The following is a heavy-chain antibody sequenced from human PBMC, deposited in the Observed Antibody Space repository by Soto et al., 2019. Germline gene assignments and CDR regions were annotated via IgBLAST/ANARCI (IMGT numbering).Heavy chain of an antibody. CDR1: GGSISSYY. V-gene: IGHV4-59*01. CDR2: IYYSGST. J-gene: IGHJ6*02. D-gene: IGHD6-6*01. Sequence: PSETLSLTCTVSGGSISSYYWSWIRQPPGKGLKWIGYIYYSGSTNYNPSLKSRVTISVDTSKNQFSLKLSSVTAADTATYYCARGSSSSRSFYYYGLDVWGQGTTVTVSS. CDR3: ARGSSSSRSFYYYGLDV.